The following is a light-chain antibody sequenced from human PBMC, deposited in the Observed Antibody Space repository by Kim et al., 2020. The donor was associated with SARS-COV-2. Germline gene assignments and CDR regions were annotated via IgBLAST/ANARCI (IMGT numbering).Light chain of an antibody. CDR1: QSVSSY. J-gene: IGKJ2*03. V-gene: IGKV3-11*01. CDR2: DAS. Sequence: SPGESAPLSCRARQSVSSYLAWYQQKPGQAPRLLIYDASNRATGIPARFSGSGSGTDFTLTISSLEPEDFAVYYCQQRSNWPPGYSFGQGTSWRS. CDR3: QQRSNWPPGYS.